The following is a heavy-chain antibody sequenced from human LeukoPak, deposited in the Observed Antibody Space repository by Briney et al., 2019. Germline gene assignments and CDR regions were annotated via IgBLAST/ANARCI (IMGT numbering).Heavy chain of an antibody. CDR1: GYTLTSYD. V-gene: IGHV1-8*01. D-gene: IGHD1-26*01. CDR2: MNPNSGNT. J-gene: IGHJ5*02. CDR3: ARDNSVGDNAWWFDP. Sequence: ASVKVSCKASGYTLTSYDINWVRQATGQGLEWMGWMNPNSGNTGYAQKFQGRVTITADKSTSTAYMELSSLRSEDTAVYYCARDNSVGDNAWWFDPWGQGALVTVSS.